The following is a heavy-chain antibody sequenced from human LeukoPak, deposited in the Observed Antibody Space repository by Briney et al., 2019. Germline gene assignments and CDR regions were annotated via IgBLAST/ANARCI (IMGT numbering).Heavy chain of an antibody. J-gene: IGHJ1*01. CDR1: GFTFSSYA. V-gene: IGHV3-21*01. Sequence: GGSLRLSCAASGFTFSSYAMSWVRQAPGKGLEWVSSISSSSSYIYYADSVKGRFTISRDNAKNSLYLQMNSLRAEDTAVYYCASSYYYDSSGYYYVEYFQHWGQGTLVTVSS. CDR3: ASSYYYDSSGYYYVEYFQH. CDR2: ISSSSSYI. D-gene: IGHD3-22*01.